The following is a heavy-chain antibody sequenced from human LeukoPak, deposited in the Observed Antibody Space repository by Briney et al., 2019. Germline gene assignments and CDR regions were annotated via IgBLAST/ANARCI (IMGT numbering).Heavy chain of an antibody. CDR2: IGGGGGGT. CDR1: GFTFSTYA. J-gene: IGHJ4*02. V-gene: IGHV3-23*01. CDR3: AKHGSLSFFDD. D-gene: IGHD1-26*01. Sequence: GGSLRLSCAASGFTFSTYAMSWVRQAPGKGLEWVSRIGGGGGGTYYADSVKGRFTISRDNSRNTVYLQMSSLRVEETAVYYCAKHGSLSFFDDWGQGTLVTVPS.